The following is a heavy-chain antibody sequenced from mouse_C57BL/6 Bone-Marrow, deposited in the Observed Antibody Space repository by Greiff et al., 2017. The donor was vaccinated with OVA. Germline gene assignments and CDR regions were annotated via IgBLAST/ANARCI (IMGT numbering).Heavy chain of an antibody. CDR2: INPSTGGT. V-gene: IGHV1-43*01. CDR3: ARLGRPGFAY. D-gene: IGHD4-1*01. Sequence: VQLQQSGPELVKPGASVKISCKASGYSFTGYYMHWVKQSSEKSLEWIGEINPSTGGTSYNQKFKGKATLTVDKSSSTAYMQLKSLTSEDSAVYYCARLGRPGFAYWGQGTLVTVSA. J-gene: IGHJ3*01. CDR1: GYSFTGYY.